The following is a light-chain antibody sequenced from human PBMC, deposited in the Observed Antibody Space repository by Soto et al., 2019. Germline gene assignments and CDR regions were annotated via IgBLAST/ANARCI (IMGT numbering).Light chain of an antibody. CDR1: SSDVGSYNL. CDR2: EGS. CDR3: SSYAGSNKGVV. V-gene: IGLV2-14*02. J-gene: IGLJ2*01. Sequence: QSALTQPASVSGSPGQSITISCTGTSSDVGSYNLVSWYQQHPGKAPKLMIYEGSKRPSGVSNRFSGSKSGNTASLTVSGLQAEDEADYYCSSYAGSNKGVVFGGGTKVTVL.